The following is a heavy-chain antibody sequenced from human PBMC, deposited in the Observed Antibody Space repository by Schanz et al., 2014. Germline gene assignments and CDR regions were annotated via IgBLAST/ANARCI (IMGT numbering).Heavy chain of an antibody. J-gene: IGHJ4*02. CDR1: GFSFSDHA. CDR2: ISSSSSTR. V-gene: IGHV3-48*01. CDR3: ARGGPAYYFDD. Sequence: PGGSLRLSCAASGFSFSDHAMDWVRQAPGKGLEWVSYISSSSSTRYYADSVKGRFTMSRDNAKNSVFLQMNSLRAEDTAVYYCARGGPAYYFDDWGQGTLVTVSS.